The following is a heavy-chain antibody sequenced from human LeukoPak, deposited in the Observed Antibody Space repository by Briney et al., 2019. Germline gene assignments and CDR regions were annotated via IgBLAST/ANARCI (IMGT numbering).Heavy chain of an antibody. CDR2: IRYDGNNK. J-gene: IGHJ4*02. CDR1: GFTFSSYG. V-gene: IGHV3-30*02. CDR3: AKQYCSGASCYSGDWFDY. Sequence: GGSLRLSCAASGFTFSSYGMHWVRQAPGKGLEWVAFIRYDGNNKYYADSVKGRFTISRDNSKNTLYLQMNSLRAEDTAVYYCAKQYCSGASCYSGDWFDYWGQGTLVTVSS. D-gene: IGHD2-15*01.